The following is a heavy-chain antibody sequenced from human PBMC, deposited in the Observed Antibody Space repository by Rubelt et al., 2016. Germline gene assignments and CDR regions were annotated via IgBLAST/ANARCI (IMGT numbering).Heavy chain of an antibody. CDR3: ARDSGSGSYYINWFDP. CDR2: IYYSGST. D-gene: IGHD3-10*01. V-gene: IGHV4-31*03. Sequence: QVQLQESGPGLVKPSQTLSLTCTVSGGSISSGGYYWSWIRQHPGKGLEWIGYIYYSGSTYYNPSLKSRVTISVDTSKNQFSLKLSSVTAADTAVYYWARDSGSGSYYINWFDPWGQGTLVTVSS. CDR1: GGSISSGGYY. J-gene: IGHJ5*02.